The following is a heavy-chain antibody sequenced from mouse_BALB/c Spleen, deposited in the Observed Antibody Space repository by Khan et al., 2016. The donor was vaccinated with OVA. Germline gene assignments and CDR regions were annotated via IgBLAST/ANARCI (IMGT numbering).Heavy chain of an antibody. CDR2: IWSGGST. V-gene: IGHV2-2*03. CDR1: GFSLTSYA. J-gene: IGHJ4*01. CDR3: ARRGGLGRWYAMDY. Sequence: QIQLVQSGPGLVQPSQSLSITCTVSGFSLTSYAVHWVRQSPGKGLEWLGVIWSGGSTDYNAAFISRLSISKDNSKSQVFFEMNSLQSNDTAIYYCARRGGLGRWYAMDYWGQGTSVTVSS. D-gene: IGHD4-1*01.